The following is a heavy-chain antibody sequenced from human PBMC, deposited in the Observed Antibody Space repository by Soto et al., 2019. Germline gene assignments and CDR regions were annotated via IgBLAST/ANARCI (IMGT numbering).Heavy chain of an antibody. Sequence: EVQLVESGGGLVQPGGSLRLSCAASGFTFSSYSMNWVRQAPGKGLEWVSYISSSSSTIYYADSVKGRFTISRDNAKNSLYLQMNSLRAEDTAVYYCARAKLGREFYYYYYYMDVWGKGTTVTVSS. V-gene: IGHV3-48*01. CDR3: ARAKLGREFYYYYYYMDV. CDR1: GFTFSSYS. D-gene: IGHD3-10*01. J-gene: IGHJ6*03. CDR2: ISSSSSTI.